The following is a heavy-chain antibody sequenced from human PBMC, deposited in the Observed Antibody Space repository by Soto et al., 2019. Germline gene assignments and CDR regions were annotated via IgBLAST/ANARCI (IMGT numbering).Heavy chain of an antibody. CDR2: IYWDDDK. CDR1: GGSISSGGYS. J-gene: IGHJ4*02. CDR3: AHRFSYSSGPYFDY. Sequence: TLSLTCAVSGGSISSGGYSWSWIRQPPGKGLEWLALIYWDDDKRYSPSLKSRLTITKDTSKNQVVLTMTNMDPVDTATYYCAHRFSYSSGPYFDYWGQGTLVTVSS. D-gene: IGHD6-19*01. V-gene: IGHV2-5*08.